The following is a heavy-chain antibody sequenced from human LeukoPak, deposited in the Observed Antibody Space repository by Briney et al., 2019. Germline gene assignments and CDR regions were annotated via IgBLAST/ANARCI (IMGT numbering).Heavy chain of an antibody. D-gene: IGHD2-2*02. CDR3: ATEELAVVPAAIRGYYYYYMDV. CDR1: GYTFTSYG. Sequence: GESLKVSCKASGYTFTSYGMHWVRQAPGQRLEWMGWINAGNGNTKYSQKFQGRITITRDTSASTAYMELSSLRSEDTAVYYCATEELAVVPAAIRGYYYYYMDVWGKGTTVTVSS. CDR2: INAGNGNT. V-gene: IGHV1-3*01. J-gene: IGHJ6*03.